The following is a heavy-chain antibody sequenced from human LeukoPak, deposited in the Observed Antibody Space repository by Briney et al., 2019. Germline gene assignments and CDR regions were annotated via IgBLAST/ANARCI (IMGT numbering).Heavy chain of an antibody. J-gene: IGHJ4*02. D-gene: IGHD5-24*01. V-gene: IGHV3-21*01. CDR2: ISSSSSYI. CDR3: ARWDGYNLED. Sequence: PGGSLRLSCVASGFTLSSYSMNWVRQAPGKWLEWVSSISSSSSYIYYADSVKGRFTISRDNAKNSLYLQMSSLRAEDTAVYYCARWDGYNLEDWGQGTLVTVSS. CDR1: GFTLSSYS.